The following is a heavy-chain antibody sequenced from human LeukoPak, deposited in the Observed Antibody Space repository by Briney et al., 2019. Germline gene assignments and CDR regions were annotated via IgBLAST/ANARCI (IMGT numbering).Heavy chain of an antibody. CDR2: IDSGGST. Sequence: GGSLRLSCAASGFTVSSNYMSWVRQAPGKGLEWVSVIDSGGSTYYADSVKGRFTISRDNSQNTLYLQMNSLRAEDTAVYYCARRRDSGSLQHFDYWGQGTLVTVSS. D-gene: IGHD1-26*01. CDR1: GFTVSSNY. V-gene: IGHV3-66*04. CDR3: ARRRDSGSLQHFDY. J-gene: IGHJ4*02.